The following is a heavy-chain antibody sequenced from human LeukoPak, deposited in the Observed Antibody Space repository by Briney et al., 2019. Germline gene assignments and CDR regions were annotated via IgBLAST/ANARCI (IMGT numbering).Heavy chain of an antibody. Sequence: GGSLRLSCAASGFTFSSYGMHWVRQAPGKGLEWVAVISYDGSNKYYADSVKGRFTISRDNSKNTLYLQMNSLRAEDTAVYYCAKGLSNPWAFDIWGQGTMVTVSS. CDR2: ISYDGSNK. J-gene: IGHJ3*02. V-gene: IGHV3-30*18. CDR3: AKGLSNPWAFDI. CDR1: GFTFSSYG.